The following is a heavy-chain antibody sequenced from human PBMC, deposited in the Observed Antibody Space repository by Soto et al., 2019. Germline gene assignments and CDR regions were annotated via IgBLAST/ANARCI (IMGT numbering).Heavy chain of an antibody. J-gene: IGHJ5*02. D-gene: IGHD3-3*01. CDR3: ARVNYDFWSGYPPGSFDWFDP. Sequence: PSETLSLTCTVSGGSISSYYWSWIRQPPGKGLKWIGYIYYSGSTNYNPSLKSRVTISVDTSKNQFSLKLSSVTAADTAVYYCARVNYDFWSGYPPGSFDWFDPWGQGTLVTVSS. CDR2: IYYSGST. CDR1: GGSISSYY. V-gene: IGHV4-59*01.